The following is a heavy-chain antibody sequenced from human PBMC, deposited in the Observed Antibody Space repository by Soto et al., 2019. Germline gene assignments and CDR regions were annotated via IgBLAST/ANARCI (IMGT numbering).Heavy chain of an antibody. Sequence: SQTLSLTCAISGDSVSTNSATWDWIRQSPSRGLEWLGRTYYRSTWNNDYAASVKGRIAINPDTSNNQLSLQLNSVTPDDTAVYYCARERTGSGWYSLFAYWGQGTLVTVSS. V-gene: IGHV6-1*01. J-gene: IGHJ4*02. D-gene: IGHD6-19*01. CDR1: GDSVSTNSAT. CDR2: TYYRSTWNN. CDR3: ARERTGSGWYSLFAY.